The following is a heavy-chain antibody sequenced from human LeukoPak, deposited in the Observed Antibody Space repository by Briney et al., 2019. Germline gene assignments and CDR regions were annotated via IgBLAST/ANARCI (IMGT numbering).Heavy chain of an antibody. CDR1: GFTFSSYA. CDR3: AQLPHIHGFDY. V-gene: IGHV3-23*01. Sequence: GGSLRLSCAASGFTFSSYAMSWVRQAPGKGLEWVSAICVSVGRTYSADSLKRRFTISTDNSKNTLYLQMNSLRADDTAVYYCAQLPHIHGFDYWGQGTLVTVSS. D-gene: IGHD2-2*01. J-gene: IGHJ4*02. CDR2: ICVSVGRT.